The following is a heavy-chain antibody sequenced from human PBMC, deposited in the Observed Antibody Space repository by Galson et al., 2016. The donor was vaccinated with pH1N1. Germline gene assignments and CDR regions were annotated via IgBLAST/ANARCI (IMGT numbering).Heavy chain of an antibody. V-gene: IGHV3-9*01. J-gene: IGHJ1*01. CDR2: ISWNSGSI. CDR1: GSTFDDYA. Sequence: SLRLSCAASGSTFDDYAMHWVRQAPGKGLEWVSGISWNSGSIGYADSVKGRFTISRDNAKNSLYLQMNSLRAEDTALYYWAKLDGHNWGYFQHWGQGTLVTVSS. D-gene: IGHD5-24*01. CDR3: AKLDGHNWGYFQH.